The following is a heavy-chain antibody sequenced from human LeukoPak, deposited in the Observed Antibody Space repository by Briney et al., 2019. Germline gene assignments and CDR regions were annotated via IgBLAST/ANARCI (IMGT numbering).Heavy chain of an antibody. V-gene: IGHV1-8*01. Sequence: ASVKVSCKASGYTFTSYDINWVRQATGQGLEWMGWMNPNSGNTGYAQKFQGRVTITTDESTSTAYMELSSLRSEDTAVYYCARSRSWYISHSDYWGQGTLVTVSS. CDR2: MNPNSGNT. CDR1: GYTFTSYD. J-gene: IGHJ4*02. CDR3: ARSRSWYISHSDY. D-gene: IGHD6-13*01.